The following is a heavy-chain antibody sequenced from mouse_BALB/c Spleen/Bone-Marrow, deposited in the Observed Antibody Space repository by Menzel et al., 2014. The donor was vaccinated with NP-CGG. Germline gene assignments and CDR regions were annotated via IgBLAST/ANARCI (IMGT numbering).Heavy chain of an antibody. CDR1: GFNIKDTY. Sequence: EVQLQESGAELVKPGASVKLSCTASGFNIKDTYMHWVKQRPEQGLEWIGRIDPANGNTKYDPKFQGKATITADTSSNTAYLQLSSLTSEDTAVYYCATKITDWYFDVWGAGTTVTVSS. J-gene: IGHJ1*01. CDR3: ATKITDWYFDV. D-gene: IGHD2-4*01. V-gene: IGHV14-3*02. CDR2: IDPANGNT.